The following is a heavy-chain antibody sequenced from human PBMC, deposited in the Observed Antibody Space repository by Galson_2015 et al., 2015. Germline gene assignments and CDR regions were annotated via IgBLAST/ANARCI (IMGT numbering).Heavy chain of an antibody. CDR2: INPNTGNP. J-gene: IGHJ6*02. CDR3: ARDRSGYYYYYGMDV. V-gene: IGHV7-4-1*02. Sequence: LEWMGWINPNTGNPTYAQGFTGRFVFSLDTSVSTAYLQISSLKAEDTAVYYCARDRSGYYYYYGMDVWGQGTTVTVSS.